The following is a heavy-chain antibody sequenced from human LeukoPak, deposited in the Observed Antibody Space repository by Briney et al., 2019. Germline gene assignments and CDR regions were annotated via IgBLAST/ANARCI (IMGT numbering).Heavy chain of an antibody. D-gene: IGHD3-10*01. J-gene: IGHJ4*02. Sequence: ASVEVSCKASGYTFTGYYMHWVRQAPGQGLERMGIINPSGGSTSYAQKFQGRVTMTRDTSTSTVYMELSSLRSEDTAVYYCARGVQIYYFDYWGQGTLVTVSS. CDR2: INPSGGST. V-gene: IGHV1-46*01. CDR1: GYTFTGYY. CDR3: ARGVQIYYFDY.